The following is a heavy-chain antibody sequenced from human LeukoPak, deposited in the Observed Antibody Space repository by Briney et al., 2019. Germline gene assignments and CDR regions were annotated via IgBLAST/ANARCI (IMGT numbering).Heavy chain of an antibody. CDR2: IIPILGIA. V-gene: IGHV1-69*04. J-gene: IGHJ4*02. Sequence: VASVKVSCKASGGTFSSYAISWVRQAPGQGLEWMGRIIPILGIANYAQKFQGRVTITADKSTSTAYMELSSLRSEDTAVYYCARAVSGGSFDYWGQGTLVTVSS. CDR1: GGTFSSYA. CDR3: ARAVSGGSFDY. D-gene: IGHD2-15*01.